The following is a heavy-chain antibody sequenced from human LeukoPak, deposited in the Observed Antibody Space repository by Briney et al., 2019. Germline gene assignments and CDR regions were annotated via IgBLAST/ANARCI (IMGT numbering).Heavy chain of an antibody. J-gene: IGHJ4*02. CDR3: ATPMEGYSYGYRY. Sequence: SETLSLTCAVYGGSFSGYYWSWIRQPPGKGLEWIGEINHSGSTNYNPSLKSRVTISVDKSKNQFSLKLSSVTAADTAVYYCATPMEGYSYGYRYWGQGTLVTVSS. D-gene: IGHD5-18*01. CDR2: INHSGST. CDR1: GGSFSGYY. V-gene: IGHV4-34*01.